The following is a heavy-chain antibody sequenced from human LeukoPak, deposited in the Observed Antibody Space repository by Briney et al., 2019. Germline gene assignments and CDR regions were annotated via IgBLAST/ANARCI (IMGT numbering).Heavy chain of an antibody. CDR2: IIPIFGTA. Sequence: SVKVSCKASGGSFSNYAISWVRQAPGQGLEWMGGIIPIFGTANYAQKFQGRVTITADESTSTAYMELSSLRSGDTAVYYCARASRTLIAVAGTVHDYWGQGTLVTVSS. CDR3: ARASRTLIAVAGTVHDY. J-gene: IGHJ4*02. V-gene: IGHV1-69*13. CDR1: GGSFSNYA. D-gene: IGHD6-19*01.